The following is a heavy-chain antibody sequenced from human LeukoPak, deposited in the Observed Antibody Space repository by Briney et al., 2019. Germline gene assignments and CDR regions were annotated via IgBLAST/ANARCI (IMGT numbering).Heavy chain of an antibody. D-gene: IGHD1-26*01. J-gene: IGHJ4*02. Sequence: GGSLRLSCAASGFTFSSHWMHWVRQAPGKGLVWVSRISDDGTNTNYADSVKGRFTISRDNAQNSLYLQMNSLRAEDTAIYYCVRDRGTYRPIDYWGQGTLVTVSS. CDR2: ISDDGTNT. CDR3: VRDRGTYRPIDY. V-gene: IGHV3-74*01. CDR1: GFTFSSHW.